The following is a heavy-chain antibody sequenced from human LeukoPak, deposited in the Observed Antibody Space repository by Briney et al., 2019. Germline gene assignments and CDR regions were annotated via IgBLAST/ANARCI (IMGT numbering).Heavy chain of an antibody. Sequence: GGSLRLSCAASGFTFSSYSMNWVRQAPGKGLEWVSYINPSSTRIDYAASVRGRFTVSRDNAKSSLYLQVNSLRVEDTAVYYCARMNYISSGWGAPFDDWGQGTLVTVSS. CDR1: GFTFSSYS. D-gene: IGHD1-7*01. J-gene: IGHJ4*02. CDR2: INPSSTRI. CDR3: ARMNYISSGWGAPFDD. V-gene: IGHV3-48*04.